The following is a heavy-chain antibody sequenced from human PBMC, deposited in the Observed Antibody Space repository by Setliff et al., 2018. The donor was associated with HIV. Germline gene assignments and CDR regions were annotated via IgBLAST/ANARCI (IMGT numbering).Heavy chain of an antibody. CDR3: ARLGAENFGDYDWVDY. D-gene: IGHD5-12*01. J-gene: IGHJ4*02. CDR2: ANTAGVA. CDR1: GGSFSNYC. V-gene: IGHV4-34*01. Sequence: SETLSLTCAVYGGSFSNYCWSWIRQAPGKGLEWIGEANTAGVAHYNPSLKSRLTISVDTSKNQFSLKLNSVTAADTAVYYCARLGAENFGDYDWVDYWGQGTLVTVSS.